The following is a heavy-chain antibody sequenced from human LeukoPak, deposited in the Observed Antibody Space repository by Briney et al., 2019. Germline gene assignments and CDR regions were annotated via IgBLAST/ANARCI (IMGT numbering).Heavy chain of an antibody. V-gene: IGHV3-30*02. CDR2: IRYDGSNK. CDR3: PIIRGVITLNDY. Sequence: GESLRLSCAASGFNLSSYGMHWVRQAAGKGLEWVAFIRYDGSNKYYADSVKGRFTISRDNSKNTLYLQMNGLRAEDTAVYSCPIIRGVITLNDYWGQGTLVTVSS. CDR1: GFNLSSYG. D-gene: IGHD3-10*01. J-gene: IGHJ4*02.